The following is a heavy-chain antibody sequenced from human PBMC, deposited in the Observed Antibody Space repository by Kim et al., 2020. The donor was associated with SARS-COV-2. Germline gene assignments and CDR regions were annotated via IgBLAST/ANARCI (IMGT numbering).Heavy chain of an antibody. D-gene: IGHD1-26*01. V-gene: IGHV4-39*01. CDR3: AIPADTGSYSHFDY. Sequence: NPSLKGRVTISVDTSNNQFSLKLSYVTAADTAVYYCAIPADTGSYSHFDYWGRGTLVTVSS. J-gene: IGHJ4*02.